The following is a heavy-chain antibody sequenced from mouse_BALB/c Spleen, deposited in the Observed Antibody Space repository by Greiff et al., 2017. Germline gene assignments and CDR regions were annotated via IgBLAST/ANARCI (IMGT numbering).Heavy chain of an antibody. J-gene: IGHJ2*01. Sequence: VQLHQPGAELVKPGASVKLSCKASGYTFTSYWMHWVKQRPGQGLEWIGEINPSNGRTNYNEKFKSKATLTVDKSSSTAYMQLSSLTSEDSAVFYCASVDYYGDYWGEGTTLTVSS. CDR1: GYTFTSYW. V-gene: IGHV1S81*02. CDR2: INPSNGRT. CDR3: ASVDYYGDY.